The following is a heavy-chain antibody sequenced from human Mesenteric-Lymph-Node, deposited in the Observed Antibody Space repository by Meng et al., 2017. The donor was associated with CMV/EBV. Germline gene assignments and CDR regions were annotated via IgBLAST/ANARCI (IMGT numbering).Heavy chain of an antibody. CDR3: ARGSWSGYSRKYYFDY. D-gene: IGHD3-3*01. J-gene: IGHJ4*02. Sequence: ASVKVSCKASGYTFTGYYMHWVRQAPGQGLEWMGWINPNSGGTNYAQKFQGRVTMTRYTSISTAYMELSRLRSDDTSVYYCARGSWSGYSRKYYFDYWGQGTLVTVSS. V-gene: IGHV1-2*02. CDR2: INPNSGGT. CDR1: GYTFTGYY.